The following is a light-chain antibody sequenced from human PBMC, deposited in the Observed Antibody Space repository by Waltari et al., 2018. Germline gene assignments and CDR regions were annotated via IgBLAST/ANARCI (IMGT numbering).Light chain of an antibody. J-gene: IGKJ1*01. V-gene: IGKV3-20*01. Sequence: SCRASQSVSRSLAWYQQKPGQAPKLLIYGASTRATGIPDRFTGCGSGTDFSLTISSLEPEDFAIYFCQHYVRLPATFGQGTKVEIK. CDR1: QSVSRS. CDR3: QHYVRLPAT. CDR2: GAS.